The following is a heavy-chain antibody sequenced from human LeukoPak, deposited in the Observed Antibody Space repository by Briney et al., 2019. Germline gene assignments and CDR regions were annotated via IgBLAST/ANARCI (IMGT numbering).Heavy chain of an antibody. V-gene: IGHV1-69*04. CDR3: ARDRDYDSSSTSYHFDY. CDR1: GGTFSSYA. J-gene: IGHJ4*02. D-gene: IGHD3-22*01. CDR2: IIPILGIA. Sequence: ASVKVSCKASGGTFSSYAISWVRQAPGQGLEWMGRIIPILGIANYAQKFQGRVTITADKSTSTAYMELSSLRSEDTAVYYCARDRDYDSSSTSYHFDYWGQGTLVTVSS.